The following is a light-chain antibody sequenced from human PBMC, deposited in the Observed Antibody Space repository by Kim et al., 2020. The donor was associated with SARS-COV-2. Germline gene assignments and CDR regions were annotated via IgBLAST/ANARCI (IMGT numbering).Light chain of an antibody. V-gene: IGKV1D-12*01. CDR1: QDISHW. CDR2: VAS. Sequence: ASVGGRVTLTCRASQDISHWLAWYQQKPGKAPKLLMYVASTLQSGVPSRFSGSGSGTYFTLTINSLEPDDSATYYCQQSRDYPLTFGGGTKVEIK. CDR3: QQSRDYPLT. J-gene: IGKJ4*01.